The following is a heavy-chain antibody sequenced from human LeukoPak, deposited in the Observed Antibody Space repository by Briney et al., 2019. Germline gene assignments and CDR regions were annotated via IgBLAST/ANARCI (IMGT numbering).Heavy chain of an antibody. Sequence: PGGSLRLSCAASGFTFSSYAMSWVRQAPGKGLEWVSAISGSGGDTFYADSVKGRFTISRDTPKNTLYLQMYSLRAEDTAVYYCAKAGTGTNMIFDYWGQGTLVTVSS. J-gene: IGHJ4*02. V-gene: IGHV3-23*01. CDR1: GFTFSSYA. CDR2: ISGSGGDT. CDR3: AKAGTGTNMIFDY. D-gene: IGHD1-1*01.